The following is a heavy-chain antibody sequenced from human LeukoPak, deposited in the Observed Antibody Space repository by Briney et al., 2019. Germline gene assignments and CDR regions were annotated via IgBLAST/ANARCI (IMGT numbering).Heavy chain of an antibody. CDR3: ARDPYYYDSSGYLFDY. J-gene: IGHJ4*02. Sequence: GASVKVSCKASGYTFTSYAMHWVRQAPGQRLEWMGWINAGNGNTKYSQKFQGRVTITRDTSASTAYMELSSLRSEDTAVYYCARDPYYYDSSGYLFDYWGQGTLVTVSS. CDR2: INAGNGNT. V-gene: IGHV1-3*01. CDR1: GYTFTSYA. D-gene: IGHD3-22*01.